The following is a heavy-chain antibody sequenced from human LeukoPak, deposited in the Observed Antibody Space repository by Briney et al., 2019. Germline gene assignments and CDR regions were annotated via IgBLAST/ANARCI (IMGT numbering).Heavy chain of an antibody. CDR2: IYYSGST. Sequence: KPSETLSLTCTVSGGSISSYYWSWIRQPPGKGLEWIGYIYYSGSTNYNPSLKSRVTISVDTSKNQFSLKLSSVTAADTAVYYCARGLSGSLGKPFDYWGQGTLVTVSS. V-gene: IGHV4-59*01. D-gene: IGHD1-26*01. CDR1: GGSISSYY. J-gene: IGHJ4*02. CDR3: ARGLSGSLGKPFDY.